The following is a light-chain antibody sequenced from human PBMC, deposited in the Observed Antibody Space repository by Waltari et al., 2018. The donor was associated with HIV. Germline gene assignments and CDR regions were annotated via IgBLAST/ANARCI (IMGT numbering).Light chain of an antibody. J-gene: IGLJ3*02. CDR3: CSYAGGRV. V-gene: IGLV2-23*02. CDR1: SSDVGGYNL. Sequence: QSALTQPASVSGSPGQSITISCTGTSSDVGGYNLVSWYQQHPGKAPKLMIYEVSQRPSGVSNRFSGSKSGNTASLTISGLQAEDEADYYCCSYAGGRVFGGGTKLTVL. CDR2: EVS.